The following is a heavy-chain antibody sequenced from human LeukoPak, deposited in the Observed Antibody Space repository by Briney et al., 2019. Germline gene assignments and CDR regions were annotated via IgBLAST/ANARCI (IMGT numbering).Heavy chain of an antibody. J-gene: IGHJ4*02. CDR1: GGSISSYY. Sequence: KASETLSLTCTVSGGSISSYYWSWIRQPPGKGLEWIGYIYYSGSTNYNPSLKSRVTISVDTSKSQFSLKLSSVTAADTAVYYCARGQVEMATITDYWGQGTLVTVSS. D-gene: IGHD5-24*01. CDR3: ARGQVEMATITDY. CDR2: IYYSGST. V-gene: IGHV4-59*01.